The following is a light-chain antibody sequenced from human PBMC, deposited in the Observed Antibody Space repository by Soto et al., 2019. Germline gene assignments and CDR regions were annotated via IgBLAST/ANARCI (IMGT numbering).Light chain of an antibody. CDR2: GAS. CDR3: QQYGSSPYT. CDR1: QSVSSSY. J-gene: IGKJ2*01. V-gene: IGKV3-20*01. Sequence: EMVLTQSPGTLSLSPGERATLSCRASQSVSSSYLAWYQQKPGQSHRLLIYGASSRATGIPDRFSGSGSGTDFTITISRLEPEDFAVYYCQQYGSSPYTFGHGHKLEI.